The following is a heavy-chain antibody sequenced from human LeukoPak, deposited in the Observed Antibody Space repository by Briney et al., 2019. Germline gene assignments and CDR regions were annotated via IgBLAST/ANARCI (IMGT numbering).Heavy chain of an antibody. D-gene: IGHD1-26*01. J-gene: IGHJ4*02. V-gene: IGHV3-15*01. CDR2: IKSKTDGGTT. Sequence: GGSLRLSCAASGFTFSTYVMSWVRQAPGKGLEWVGRIKSKTDGGTTDYAAPVKGRFTISRDDSKNTLYLQMNSLKTEDTAVYYCWGEATNFDYWGQGTLVTVSS. CDR1: GFTFSTYV. CDR3: WGEATNFDY.